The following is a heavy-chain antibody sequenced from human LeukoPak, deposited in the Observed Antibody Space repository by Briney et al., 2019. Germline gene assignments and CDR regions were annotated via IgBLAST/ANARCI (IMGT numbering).Heavy chain of an antibody. Sequence: SVKVSCKASGGTFSSYAISWVRQAPGQGLEWMGGIIPIFGTANYAQKFQGRVTMTRNTSISTAYMELSSLRSEDTAVYYCARFGRLMDVWGQGTTVTVSS. J-gene: IGHJ6*02. V-gene: IGHV1-69*05. CDR2: IIPIFGTA. CDR3: ARFGRLMDV. CDR1: GGTFSSYA. D-gene: IGHD3-16*01.